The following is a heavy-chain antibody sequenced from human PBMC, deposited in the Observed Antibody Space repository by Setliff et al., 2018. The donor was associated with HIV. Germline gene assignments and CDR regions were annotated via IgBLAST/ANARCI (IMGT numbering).Heavy chain of an antibody. D-gene: IGHD3-22*01. CDR1: GGSISSSSYY. CDR2: IYYSGST. V-gene: IGHV4-39*07. J-gene: IGHJ4*02. CDR3: ARDPVITMMVGPKFYFDY. Sequence: SETLSLTCTVSGGSISSSSYYWGWIRQPPGKGLEWIGTIYYSGSTYSNPSLKSRVTMSVDTSKNQFSLRLTSVTAADTAVYYCARDPVITMMVGPKFYFDYWGQGILVTVSS.